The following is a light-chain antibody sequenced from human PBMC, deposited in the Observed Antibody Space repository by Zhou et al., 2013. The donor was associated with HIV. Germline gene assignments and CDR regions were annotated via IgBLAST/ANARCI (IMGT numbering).Light chain of an antibody. J-gene: IGKJ5*01. CDR2: DAS. V-gene: IGKV1-33*01. CDR1: QHISNY. Sequence: DIQMTQSPSSLSASVGDRVTITCQASQHISNYLNWYQQKPGKPPKLLIYDASNLQSGVPSKFSGSGSGTEFTLTISSLQPDDFATYYCQQYESYLITFGQGTRLDIK. CDR3: QQYESYLIT.